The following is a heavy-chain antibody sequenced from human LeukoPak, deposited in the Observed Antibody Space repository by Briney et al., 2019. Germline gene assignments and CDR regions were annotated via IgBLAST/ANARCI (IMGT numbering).Heavy chain of an antibody. D-gene: IGHD1-26*01. V-gene: IGHV4-34*01. CDR3: ARWAIVGATSAFDY. Sequence: SETLSLTCAVYGGSFSGYYWSWIRQPPGKGLEWIGEINHSGSTNYTPSLKSRVTISVDTSKNQFSLKLSSATAADTAVYYCARWAIVGATSAFDYWGQGTLVTVSS. CDR1: GGSFSGYY. CDR2: INHSGST. J-gene: IGHJ4*02.